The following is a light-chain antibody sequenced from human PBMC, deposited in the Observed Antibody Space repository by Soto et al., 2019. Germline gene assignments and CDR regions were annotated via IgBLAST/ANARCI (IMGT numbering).Light chain of an antibody. Sequence: QSALTQPPSVSGAPGQSVTISCTGTSSDVGIYNRVSLYQQTQGTAPKLIIYEVSNRPSGVPDRFTGSKSANTASLTISGLQAEDEADYYCSSYTSSPTAFGGGTKLTVL. CDR1: SSDVGIYNR. CDR2: EVS. CDR3: SSYTSSPTA. V-gene: IGLV2-18*02. J-gene: IGLJ3*02.